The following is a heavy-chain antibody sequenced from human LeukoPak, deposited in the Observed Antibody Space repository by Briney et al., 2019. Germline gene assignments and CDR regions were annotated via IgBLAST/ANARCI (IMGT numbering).Heavy chain of an antibody. V-gene: IGHV1-2*06. CDR3: ARGLRWSEDNWFDP. Sequence: ASVKVSYKASRYTFTDYYLHWVRQAPGQGLEWMGRINPNNGGTNSAQKFQGRVTMTRDTSISTAYMELSRLRSDDTAVYYCARGLRWSEDNWFDPWGQGTLVTVSS. D-gene: IGHD2-8*01. CDR2: INPNNGGT. J-gene: IGHJ5*02. CDR1: RYTFTDYY.